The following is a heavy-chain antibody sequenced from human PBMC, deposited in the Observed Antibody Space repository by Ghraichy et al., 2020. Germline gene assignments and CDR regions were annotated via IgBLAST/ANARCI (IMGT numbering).Heavy chain of an antibody. V-gene: IGHV4-39*01. CDR2: IEYSGSS. CDR3: ARPGSTTGWYYFDY. Sequence: SQTLSLTCTVSGGSVSGSSYYWGWIRQPPGKGLEWIGSIEYSGSSRYNPSLKSRVTISVDTSKNQFSLKLSSVTAADTAVYYYARPGSTTGWYYFDYWGQGTLVTVSS. D-gene: IGHD6-19*01. CDR1: GGSVSGSSYY. J-gene: IGHJ4*02.